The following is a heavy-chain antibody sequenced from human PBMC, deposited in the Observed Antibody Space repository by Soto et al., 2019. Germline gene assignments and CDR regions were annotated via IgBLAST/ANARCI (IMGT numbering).Heavy chain of an antibody. Sequence: QVQLVQSGAEVKKPGASVKVSCKVSGYTLTELSMHWVRQAPGKGLEWMGGFDSEDGETIYAQKFEDRVTMTYDTSTDTAQMVLSNMRCEDAAVVYCGEGGGRYYYDSSGYYHECFQHWGQGTLVTVSS. V-gene: IGHV1-24*01. CDR1: GYTLTELS. J-gene: IGHJ1*01. CDR3: GEGGGRYYYDSSGYYHECFQH. CDR2: FDSEDGET. D-gene: IGHD3-22*01.